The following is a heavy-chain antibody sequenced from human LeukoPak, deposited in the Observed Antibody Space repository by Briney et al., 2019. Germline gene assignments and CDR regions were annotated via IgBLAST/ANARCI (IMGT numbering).Heavy chain of an antibody. CDR1: GFTFTSYS. D-gene: IGHD6-19*01. CDR3: AGYSSGWGAFDY. V-gene: IGHV3-23*01. CDR2: ISGGGGST. J-gene: IGHJ4*02. Sequence: PGGSLRLSCAASGFTFTSYSMNWVRQAPGKGLEWVSTISGGGGSTYYADSVKGRFTISRDNSKNTLYLQVNSLRAEDTAVYYCAGYSSGWGAFDYWGQGTLVTVSS.